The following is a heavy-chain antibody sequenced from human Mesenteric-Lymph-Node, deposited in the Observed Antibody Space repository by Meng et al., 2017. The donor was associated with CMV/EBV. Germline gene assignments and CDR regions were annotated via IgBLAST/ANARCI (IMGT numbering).Heavy chain of an antibody. Sequence: SETLSLTCAVYGGSFSGYYWSWIRQPPGKGLEWIGEINHSGSTNYNPSLKSRVTISVDTSKNQFSLKLSSVTAADTAVYYCARGALRFLEWLGGRVGYYYYGMDVWGQGTTVTVSS. CDR2: INHSGST. V-gene: IGHV4-34*01. CDR1: GGSFSGYY. CDR3: ARGALRFLEWLGGRVGYYYYGMDV. J-gene: IGHJ6*02. D-gene: IGHD3-3*01.